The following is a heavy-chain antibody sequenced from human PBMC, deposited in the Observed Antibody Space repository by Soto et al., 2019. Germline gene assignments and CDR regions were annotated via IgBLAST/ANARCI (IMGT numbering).Heavy chain of an antibody. Sequence: SETVSLTCAVYVGSFSGYYRSWVRQPPGKGLEWIGEINHRWSTNYNPSLKSRVTISVDTSKNQFSLKLSSVTAADTAVYYCARGLTCYYYDSSGYYPSKPLYYFDYWGQGTLVTVSS. CDR1: VGSFSGYY. CDR2: INHRWST. D-gene: IGHD3-22*01. J-gene: IGHJ4*02. CDR3: ARGLTCYYYDSSGYYPSKPLYYFDY. V-gene: IGHV4-34*01.